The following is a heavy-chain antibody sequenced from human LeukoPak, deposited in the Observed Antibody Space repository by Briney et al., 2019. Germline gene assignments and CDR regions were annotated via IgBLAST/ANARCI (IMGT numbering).Heavy chain of an antibody. CDR2: IYYSGST. V-gene: IGHV4-30-4*08. CDR1: GGSISSGDYY. CDR3: ARATYYDFWSGYYAPFDY. J-gene: IGHJ4*02. Sequence: SETLSLTCTVSGGSISSGDYYWSWVRQPPGTGLEWLGYIYYSGSTYYNPSLKSRVTISVDTSKDQFSLKLSSVTAADTAVYYCARATYYDFWSGYYAPFDYWGQGTLVTVSS. D-gene: IGHD3-3*01.